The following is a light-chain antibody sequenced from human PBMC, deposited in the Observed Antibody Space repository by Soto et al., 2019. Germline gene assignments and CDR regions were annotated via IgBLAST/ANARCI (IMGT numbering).Light chain of an antibody. Sequence: EIVLTQSPDTLSLSPGERATLSCRASQTVSNGYLAWYQQKPGQAPRLLIYDAYNRATGIPPRFSGSGSGTDFTLTISSLEPEDSAVYYCQQRHMWPITFGQGTRLEIK. CDR2: DAY. V-gene: IGKV3D-20*02. CDR3: QQRHMWPIT. J-gene: IGKJ5*01. CDR1: QTVSNGY.